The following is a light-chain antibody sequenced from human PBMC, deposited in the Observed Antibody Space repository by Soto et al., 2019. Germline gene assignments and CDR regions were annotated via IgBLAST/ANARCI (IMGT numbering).Light chain of an antibody. CDR1: QSVGRNY. Sequence: EIVLTQSPGTLSLSPGERATLSCRASQSVGRNYLAWYQQKPVQAPRLLIHGASSRATGIPDRFSGSGSGTDFILTISRLEPEDFAVYYCQQYASSPLTFGGGTKVEIK. CDR3: QQYASSPLT. CDR2: GAS. J-gene: IGKJ4*01. V-gene: IGKV3-20*01.